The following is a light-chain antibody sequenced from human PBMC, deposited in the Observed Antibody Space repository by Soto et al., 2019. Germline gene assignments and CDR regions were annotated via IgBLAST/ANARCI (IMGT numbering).Light chain of an antibody. J-gene: IGKJ4*01. CDR3: QQYSTYPLT. CDR2: DAS. V-gene: IGKV1-5*01. CDR1: QSITTF. Sequence: DIQMTQSPSTLSASIGDRVTITCRASQSITTFLAWYQQKPGKAPQILIYDASKLEPGVPSRLSGGRSGTEFTLTISSLQPDDFATYYCQQYSTYPLTFGGGTKVDIK.